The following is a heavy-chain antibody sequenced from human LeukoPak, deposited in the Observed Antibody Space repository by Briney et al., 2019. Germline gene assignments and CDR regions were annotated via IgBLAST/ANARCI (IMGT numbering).Heavy chain of an antibody. Sequence: SETLSLTCTVSGGSISSYYWSWIRQPPGKGLEWIGHIYYSGSTNYNPSLKSRVTISVDTSKNQFSLKLSSVTAADTAVYYCARDQGADYFGSGSYYLGYWGQGTLVTVSS. CDR2: IYYSGST. CDR1: GGSISSYY. CDR3: ARDQGADYFGSGSYYLGY. J-gene: IGHJ4*02. D-gene: IGHD3-10*01. V-gene: IGHV4-59*01.